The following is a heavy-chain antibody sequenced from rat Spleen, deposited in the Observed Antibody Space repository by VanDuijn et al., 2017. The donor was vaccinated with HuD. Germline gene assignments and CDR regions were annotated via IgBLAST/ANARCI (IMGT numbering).Heavy chain of an antibody. V-gene: IGHV2-43*01. CDR2: MWTGGNT. CDR3: ARRPFDY. Sequence: QVQLKESGPGLVQPSQTLSLTCTVSGFSLTSYHVSWVRQPPGKGLEWMGVMWTGGNTDYNSALKSRLSISRDTSKSQVFLKMNSLQTEDTAMYFCARRPFDYWGQGVMVTVSS. J-gene: IGHJ2*01. CDR1: GFSLTSYH.